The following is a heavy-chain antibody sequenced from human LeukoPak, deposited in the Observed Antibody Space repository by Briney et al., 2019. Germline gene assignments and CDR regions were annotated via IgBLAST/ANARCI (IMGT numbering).Heavy chain of an antibody. D-gene: IGHD2-21*01. Sequence: GASVKVSCKASGYTFSSYYIHWVRQAPGQGLEWMGWVSPNSGGTKYAQKFQGRVTMTRDTSISTAYMELTSLTSDDTAVYYCARDPGVANWFDPWGQGTLVTVSS. CDR3: ARDPGVANWFDP. V-gene: IGHV1-2*02. J-gene: IGHJ5*02. CDR1: GYTFSSYY. CDR2: VSPNSGGT.